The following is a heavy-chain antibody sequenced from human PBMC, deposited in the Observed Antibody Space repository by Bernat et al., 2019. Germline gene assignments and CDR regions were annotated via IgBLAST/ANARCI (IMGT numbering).Heavy chain of an antibody. CDR3: ARGSPVRYSSGWYGLDY. Sequence: QVQLQQWGAGLLKPSETLSLTCAVYGGSFSGYYWSWIRQPPGKGLEWIGEINHSGSTNYNPSLKSRVTISVDTSKNQFSLKLSSVTAADTAVYYCARGSPVRYSSGWYGLDYWGQGTLVTVSS. D-gene: IGHD6-19*01. V-gene: IGHV4-34*01. J-gene: IGHJ4*02. CDR2: INHSGST. CDR1: GGSFSGYY.